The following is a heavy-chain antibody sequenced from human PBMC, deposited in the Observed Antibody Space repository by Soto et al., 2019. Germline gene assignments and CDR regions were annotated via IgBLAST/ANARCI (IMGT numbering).Heavy chain of an antibody. CDR1: GDSISSYY. J-gene: IGHJ4*02. D-gene: IGHD3-9*01. CDR3: ARTKNVLRYFGGYYFDY. V-gene: IGHV4-59*01. Sequence: SETLSLTCTVSGDSISSYYWSWVRQPPGKGLQWIGYIYYTGSTNYNPTLKSRVTISVDTSKNQFSLKLSSVTAADTAVYYCARTKNVLRYFGGYYFDYWGQGTLVTVSS. CDR2: IYYTGST.